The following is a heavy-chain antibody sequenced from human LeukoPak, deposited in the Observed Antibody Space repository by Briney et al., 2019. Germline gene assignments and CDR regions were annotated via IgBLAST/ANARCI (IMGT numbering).Heavy chain of an antibody. D-gene: IGHD3-10*01. CDR1: GFTFSSYG. Sequence: GGSLRLSCAASGFTFSSYGMHWVRQAPGKGLEWVAFIRYDGSNKYYADSVKGRFTISRDNSKNTLYLHVNSLRPEDTAVYYCARSGIKMVRGVIIKSPYHMDVWGKGTTVTVSS. CDR3: ARSGIKMVRGVIIKSPYHMDV. V-gene: IGHV3-30*02. CDR2: IRYDGSNK. J-gene: IGHJ6*03.